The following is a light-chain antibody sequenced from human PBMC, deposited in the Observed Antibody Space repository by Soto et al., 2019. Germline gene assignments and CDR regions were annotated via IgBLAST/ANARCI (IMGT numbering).Light chain of an antibody. Sequence: QSALTQPASVSGSPGQSITISCIGTSSDVGTYNLVSWHQHHPGKAPKLIIDEVYKRSSGVSNRFSGSKSGNTASLTLTGLQPEDEADYSCCSYGGSDTFLFGVGTKLTVL. CDR3: CSYGGSDTFL. J-gene: IGLJ2*01. CDR1: SSDVGTYNL. CDR2: EVY. V-gene: IGLV2-23*02.